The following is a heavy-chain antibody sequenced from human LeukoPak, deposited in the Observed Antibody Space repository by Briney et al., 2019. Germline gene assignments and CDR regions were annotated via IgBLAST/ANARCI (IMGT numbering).Heavy chain of an antibody. CDR2: ISYDGSNK. CDR1: GFTFSRYG. CDR3: AREMSGSGKNY. Sequence: GGSLRLSCAASGFTFSRYGMHWVRQAPGKGLERGTDISYDGSNKYYADSVKGRFTISREKGKNSVCMQLNSLRVGDTAVYYCAREMSGSGKNYWGRGTLVTVSS. J-gene: IGHJ4*02. V-gene: IGHV3-30*04. D-gene: IGHD3-10*01.